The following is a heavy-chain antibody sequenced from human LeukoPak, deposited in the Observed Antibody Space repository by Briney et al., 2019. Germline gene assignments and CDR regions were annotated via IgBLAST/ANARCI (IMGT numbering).Heavy chain of an antibody. CDR1: GGSFSGYY. CDR2: INHSGST. CDR3: ARRGSTVTTFLSARRYFDY. J-gene: IGHJ4*02. Sequence: SETLSLTCAVYGGSFSGYYWSWIRQPPGKGLEWIGEINHSGSTNYNPSLKSRVTISVDTSKNQFSLKLSSVTAADTAVYYCARRGSTVTTFLSARRYFDYWGQGTLVTVSS. D-gene: IGHD4-17*01. V-gene: IGHV4-34*01.